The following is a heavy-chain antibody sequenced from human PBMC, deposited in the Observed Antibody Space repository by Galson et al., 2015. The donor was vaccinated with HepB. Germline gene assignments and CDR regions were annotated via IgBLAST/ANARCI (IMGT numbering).Heavy chain of an antibody. CDR1: GFTFSNYW. V-gene: IGHV3-74*01. D-gene: IGHD2-15*01. CDR3: ARQIVGAADFDC. Sequence: SLRLSSAASGFTFSNYWMHWVRQAPGKGLVWVPRINTDGSYTRYADSVKGRFTISRDNTKNTLYLQMNSLRAEDTAVYYCARQIVGAADFDCWGQGTLVTVSS. CDR2: INTDGSYT. J-gene: IGHJ4*02.